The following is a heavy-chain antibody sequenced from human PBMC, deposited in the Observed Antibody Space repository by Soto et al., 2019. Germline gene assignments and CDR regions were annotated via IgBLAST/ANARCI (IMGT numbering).Heavy chain of an antibody. V-gene: IGHV3-49*04. J-gene: IGHJ6*02. CDR2: IRSKAYGGTR. CDR1: GFTFGDYT. CDR3: TRDSQWLVQAYVVDV. D-gene: IGHD6-19*01. Sequence: EVQLVEAGGGLVQPGRSRRLSCTASGFTFGDYTMSWVRQAPGKGLEWVGFIRSKAYGGTRRYAASVEGRFTISRDDSKSIVYLQMNSLKTEDSGVYYCTRDSQWLVQAYVVDVWGQGTTVTVSS.